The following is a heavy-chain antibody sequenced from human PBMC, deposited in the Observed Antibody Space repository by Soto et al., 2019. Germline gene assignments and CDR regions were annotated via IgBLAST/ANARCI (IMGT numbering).Heavy chain of an antibody. CDR3: ARQAARNYIDS. CDR1: GXTLSDYA. J-gene: IGHJ4*02. V-gene: IGHV3-11*01. CDR2: IDSRGRTL. D-gene: IGHD6-6*01. Sequence: GSLIISCVASGXTLSDYAITWIRQAPGKGLQWLAFIDSRGRTLSFADSVRGRFTISRDNAENSVYLKMDSLRADATAVYYCARQAARNYIDSWGQGNSGTVSS.